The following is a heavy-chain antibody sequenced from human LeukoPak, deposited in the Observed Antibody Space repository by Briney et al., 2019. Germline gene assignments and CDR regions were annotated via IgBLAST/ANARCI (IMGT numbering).Heavy chain of an antibody. D-gene: IGHD3-3*01. V-gene: IGHV1-2*02. Sequence: AAVHVSCKTSGYTFSDYFIHWVRQAPGQGLEWMGWINPKSCANNLAATFQGRVTMTRNTSISTAYMELSSLRSDDRAIYPCARGPPTLGIIPGALFAFWGQGTQVIVSS. J-gene: IGHJ4*02. CDR2: INPKSCAN. CDR3: ARGPPTLGIIPGALFAF. CDR1: GYTFSDYF.